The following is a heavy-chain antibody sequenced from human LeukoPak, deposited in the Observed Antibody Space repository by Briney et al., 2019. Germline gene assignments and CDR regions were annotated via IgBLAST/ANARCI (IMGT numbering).Heavy chain of an antibody. J-gene: IGHJ4*02. D-gene: IGHD2-15*01. CDR1: GFTVSNKY. CDR2: IYSDGRT. CDR3: AKDLWGFVEVAAILDY. Sequence: GGSLRLSCAASGFTVSNKYVTWVRQAPGKGLERVSLIYSDGRTYYADSVKGRFTISRDNSKNTLYLQMNSLRAEDTAVYYCAKDLWGFVEVAAILDYWGQGTLVTVSS. V-gene: IGHV3-53*01.